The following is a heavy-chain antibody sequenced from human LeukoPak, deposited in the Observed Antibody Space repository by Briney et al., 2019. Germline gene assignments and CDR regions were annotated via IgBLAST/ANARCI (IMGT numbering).Heavy chain of an antibody. CDR2: IYHGGKS. Sequence: SETLSLTCSVSGYSISSGYYWDWIRQPPGKGLEWIASIYHGGKSYYNPSLESRVTISVDSSKNQFSLRLSSVTAADTAVYYCARESLTWLQSRTSWFDPWGQGTLVTVSS. D-gene: IGHD5-24*01. V-gene: IGHV4-38-2*02. CDR1: GYSISSGYY. J-gene: IGHJ5*02. CDR3: ARESLTWLQSRTSWFDP.